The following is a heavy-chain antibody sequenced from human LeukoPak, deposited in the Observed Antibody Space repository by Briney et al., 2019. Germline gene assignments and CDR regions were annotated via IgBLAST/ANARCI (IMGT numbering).Heavy chain of an antibody. V-gene: IGHV3-48*03. J-gene: IGHJ4*02. CDR1: GFTFSSYE. CDR3: ARPLGYSGSGSYYAY. CDR2: ISIGGDTI. D-gene: IGHD3-10*01. Sequence: GGSLRLSCEASGFTFSSYEMSWVRQAPGKGLECVSYISIGGDTIHYADSVKGRFTISRDNAKKSLYLQMNSLRAEDTAVYYCARPLGYSGSGSYYAYRGQGTLVTVSA.